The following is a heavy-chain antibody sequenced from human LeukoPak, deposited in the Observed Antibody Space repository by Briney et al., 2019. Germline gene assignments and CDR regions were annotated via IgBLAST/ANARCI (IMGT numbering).Heavy chain of an antibody. J-gene: IGHJ4*02. Sequence: GGSLRLSCAASGFTFSSYEMNWVRQAPGKGLEWVSYISSSGSTIYYADSVKGRFTISRDDAKNSLYLQMNSLRAEDTAVYYCARAFSGYYFDYWGQGTLVTVSS. CDR2: ISSSGSTI. D-gene: IGHD1-26*01. V-gene: IGHV3-48*03. CDR3: ARAFSGYYFDY. CDR1: GFTFSSYE.